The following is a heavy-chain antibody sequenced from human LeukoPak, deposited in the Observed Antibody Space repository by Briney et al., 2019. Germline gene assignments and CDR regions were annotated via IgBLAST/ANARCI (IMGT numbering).Heavy chain of an antibody. D-gene: IGHD4-17*01. CDR2: IYHRGST. CDR3: ARGYGDYVLGAFDI. Sequence: SETLSLTCAVSGGAISSGGYSWSWIGHPPGKGLEWIVYIYHRGSTYYNQSLKSRVTISVARSKNQFSLKLSSVTAADTAVYYCARGYGDYVLGAFDIWGQGTMVSVSS. J-gene: IGHJ3*02. V-gene: IGHV4-30-2*01. CDR1: GGAISSGGYS.